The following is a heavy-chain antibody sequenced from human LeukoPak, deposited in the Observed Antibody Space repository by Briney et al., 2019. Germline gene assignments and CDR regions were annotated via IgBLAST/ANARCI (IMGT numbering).Heavy chain of an antibody. J-gene: IGHJ4*02. V-gene: IGHV1-3*01. CDR2: INAGNGNT. Sequence: ASVKISCKASGYTFTSYAMHWVRQAPGQGLEWMGWINAGNGNTKYSQKFQGRVTMTADTSTSTAYMELRSLESDDTAIYYCARCRDSSGSLVNFWGQGTLVTVSS. CDR1: GYTFTSYA. CDR3: ARCRDSSGSLVNF. D-gene: IGHD6-19*01.